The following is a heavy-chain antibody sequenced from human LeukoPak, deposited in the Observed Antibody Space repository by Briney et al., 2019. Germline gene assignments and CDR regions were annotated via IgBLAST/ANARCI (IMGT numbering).Heavy chain of an antibody. CDR3: ARGPTISETGHFDY. D-gene: IGHD1-1*01. CDR1: GGSFSSYY. J-gene: IGHJ4*02. CDR2: INHRGDT. Sequence: KPSETLSLTCAVYGGSFSSYYWSWIRQSPGKGLEWLAEINHRGDTNYNPSVKSRVTISVDTPKNQFSLKVTSLTAADTAVYYCARGPTISETGHFDYWGQGTLVTVSS. V-gene: IGHV4-34*01.